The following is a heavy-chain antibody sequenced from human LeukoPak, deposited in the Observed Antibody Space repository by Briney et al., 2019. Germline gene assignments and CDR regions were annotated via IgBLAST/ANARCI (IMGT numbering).Heavy chain of an antibody. D-gene: IGHD2-2*01. CDR3: ARVRRCSSTSCFRSQSQDPVVGWFDP. CDR1: GGSISSSSYY. V-gene: IGHV4-61*01. Sequence: SETLSLTCTVSGGSISSSSYYWSWIRQPPGKGLEWIGYIYYSGSTNYNPSLKSRVTISVDTSKNQFSLKLSSVTAADTAVYYCARVRRCSSTSCFRSQSQDPVVGWFDPWGQGTLVTVSS. J-gene: IGHJ5*02. CDR2: IYYSGST.